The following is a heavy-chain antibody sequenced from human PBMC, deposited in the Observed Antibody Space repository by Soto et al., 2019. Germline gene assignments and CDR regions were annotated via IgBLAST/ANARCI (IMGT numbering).Heavy chain of an antibody. CDR1: GFTFSGSA. Sequence: PGGSLRLSCAASGFTFSGSAMHWVRQASGKGLEWVCRIRSKANSYATAYAASVKGRFTISRDDSKNTAYLQMNSLKTEDTAVYCCTKPGGYDILTGYSDYYGMDVWGQGTTV. V-gene: IGHV3-73*01. CDR3: TKPGGYDILTGYSDYYGMDV. CDR2: IRSKANSYAT. J-gene: IGHJ6*02. D-gene: IGHD3-9*01.